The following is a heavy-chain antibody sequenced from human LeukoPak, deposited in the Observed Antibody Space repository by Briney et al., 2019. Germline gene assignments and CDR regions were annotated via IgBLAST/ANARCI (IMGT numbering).Heavy chain of an antibody. D-gene: IGHD5-18*01. CDR2: TYYRSKWYN. Sequence: SQTLSLTCAISVDSVSSNSAAWNWSRQSPSKGLEWLGSTYYRSKWYNDYAGSVKSRITIKPDTSNNQLSLQLNSVPPEDTAVYYCPRDRIQPWLGYGMDVWAQGTTVTVSS. CDR3: PRDRIQPWLGYGMDV. CDR1: VDSVSSNSAA. J-gene: IGHJ6*02. V-gene: IGHV6-1*01.